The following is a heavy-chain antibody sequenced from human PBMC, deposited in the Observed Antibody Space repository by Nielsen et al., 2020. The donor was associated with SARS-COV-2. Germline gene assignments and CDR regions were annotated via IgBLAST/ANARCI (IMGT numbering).Heavy chain of an antibody. CDR2: ISSSGSTI. J-gene: IGHJ3*02. Sequence: GGSLRLSCAASGFTFSDYYVSWIRQAPGKGLEWVSYISSSGSTIYYADSVKGRFTISRDNAKNSLYLQMNSLRAEDTAVYYCVRDRLTQQLVRHDAFDIWGQGTMVTVSS. CDR1: GFTFSDYY. V-gene: IGHV3-11*01. CDR3: VRDRLTQQLVRHDAFDI. D-gene: IGHD6-13*01.